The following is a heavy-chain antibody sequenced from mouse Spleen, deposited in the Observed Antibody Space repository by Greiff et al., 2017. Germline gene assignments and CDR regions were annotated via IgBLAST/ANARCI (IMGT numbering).Heavy chain of an antibody. J-gene: IGHJ3*01. CDR3: ARDYRYDGKAY. D-gene: IGHD2-14*01. V-gene: IGHV1-59*01. CDR2: IDPSDSYT. CDR1: GYTFTSYW. Sequence: VQLQQPGAELVRPGTSVKLSCKASGYTFTSYWMHWVKQRPGQGLEWIGVIDPSDSYTNYNQKFKGKATLTVDTSSSTAYMQLSSLSSEDSAVYYCARDYRYDGKAYWGQGTLVTVSA.